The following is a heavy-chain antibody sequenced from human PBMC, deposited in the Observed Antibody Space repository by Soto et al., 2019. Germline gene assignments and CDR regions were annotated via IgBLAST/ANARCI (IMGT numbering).Heavy chain of an antibody. CDR1: GGSISSGGYY. V-gene: IGHV4-31*03. Sequence: QVQLQESGPGLVKPSQTLSLTCTVSGGSISSGGYYWSWIRQHPGKGLEWIGYIYYSGSTYYNPSLKRRVTISVGTSKNQFSLKLSSVTAADTAVYYCARGGAWGAWDYWGQGTLVTVSS. J-gene: IGHJ4*02. CDR3: ARGGAWGAWDY. D-gene: IGHD1-26*01. CDR2: IYYSGST.